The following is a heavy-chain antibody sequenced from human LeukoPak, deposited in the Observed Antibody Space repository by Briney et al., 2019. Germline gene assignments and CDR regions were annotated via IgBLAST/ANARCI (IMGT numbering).Heavy chain of an antibody. J-gene: IGHJ5*02. Sequence: TSETLSLTCTVSGGSISGSNYYWGWIRQPPGKGLEWIGTIHYSGSTYYNPSLKSRVTISADTSTNHFSLKLSSVTAADTAVYYCARHSSLLHYNRFDPWGQGTLVTVSS. CDR1: GGSISGSNYY. V-gene: IGHV4-39*01. CDR2: IHYSGST. D-gene: IGHD2/OR15-2a*01. CDR3: ARHSSLLHYNRFDP.